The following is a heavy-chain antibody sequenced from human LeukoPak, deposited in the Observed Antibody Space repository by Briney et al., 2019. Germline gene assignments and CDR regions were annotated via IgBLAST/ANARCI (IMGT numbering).Heavy chain of an antibody. D-gene: IGHD3-22*01. V-gene: IGHV1-69*05. Sequence: SVKVSCKASGGTFSSYAISWVRQAPGQGLEWMGGIIPIFGTANYAQKFQGRVTITTDESTSTAYMELSSLRSEDTAVYYCASDYYDSSGYGPTYDAFDIWGQGTMVTVSS. CDR2: IIPIFGTA. CDR1: GGTFSSYA. J-gene: IGHJ3*02. CDR3: ASDYYDSSGYGPTYDAFDI.